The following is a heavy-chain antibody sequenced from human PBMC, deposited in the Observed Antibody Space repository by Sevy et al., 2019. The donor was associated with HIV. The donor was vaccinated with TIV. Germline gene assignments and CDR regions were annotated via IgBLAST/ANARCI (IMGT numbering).Heavy chain of an antibody. V-gene: IGHV3-30*18. Sequence: GGSLRLSCIGSGFSFSYYGIHWVRRAPGKGLDWVALISHDGINENYADSVKGGFTTSRTNYKNTVYLEMNSLRNDDTAIYFCANAYSGSYSHSYLYALDVWGQGTTVTVSS. CDR1: GFSFSYYG. D-gene: IGHD1-26*01. CDR2: ISHDGINE. CDR3: ANAYSGSYSHSYLYALDV. J-gene: IGHJ6*02.